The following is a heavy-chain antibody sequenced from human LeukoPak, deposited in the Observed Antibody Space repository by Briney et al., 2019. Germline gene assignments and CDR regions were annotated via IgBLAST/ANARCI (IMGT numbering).Heavy chain of an antibody. J-gene: IGHJ4*02. D-gene: IGHD3-3*01. CDR1: GGTLSSYA. CDR3: ASSPIFGVVTHLYYFDY. Sequence: SVKVSCKASGGTLSSYAISWVRQAPGQGLEWMGGIIPIFGTANYAQKFQGRVTITADESTSTAYMELSSLRSEDTAVYYCASSPIFGVVTHLYYFDYWGQGTLVTVSS. V-gene: IGHV1-69*01. CDR2: IIPIFGTA.